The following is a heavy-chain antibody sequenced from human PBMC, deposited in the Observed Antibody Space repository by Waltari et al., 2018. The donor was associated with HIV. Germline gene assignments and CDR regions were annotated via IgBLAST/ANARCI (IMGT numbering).Heavy chain of an antibody. J-gene: IGHJ3*02. CDR2: IYSGGST. CDR1: EFTFSSDY. CDR3: ARGSEYSGYADAFDI. V-gene: IGHV3-53*02. D-gene: IGHD5-12*01. Sequence: EVQLVETGGGLIQPGGSLRLSCAASEFTFSSDYMSWVRQAPGKGLEWVLVIYSGGSTYYADSVKGRFTISRDNSKNTLYLQMNSLRAEDTAIYYCARGSEYSGYADAFDIWGQGTMVTVSS.